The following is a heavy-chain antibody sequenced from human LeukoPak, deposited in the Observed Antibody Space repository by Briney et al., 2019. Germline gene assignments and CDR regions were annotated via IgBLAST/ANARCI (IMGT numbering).Heavy chain of an antibody. J-gene: IGHJ4*02. V-gene: IGHV3-30*04. Sequence: GGSLRLSCAASGFTFSSYAMHWVRQAPGKGLEWVAVISYDGSNKYYADSVKGRFTISRDNSKNTLYLQMNSLRAEDTAVYYCARSGDTAMAYFDYWGQGTLVTVSS. CDR3: ARSGDTAMAYFDY. CDR2: ISYDGSNK. CDR1: GFTFSSYA. D-gene: IGHD5-18*01.